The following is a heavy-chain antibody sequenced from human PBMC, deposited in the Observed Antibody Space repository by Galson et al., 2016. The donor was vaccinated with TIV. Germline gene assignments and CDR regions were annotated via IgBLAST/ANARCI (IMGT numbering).Heavy chain of an antibody. CDR1: GVSFNTHG. J-gene: IGHJ6*02. V-gene: IGHV1-69*05. CDR2: VVPQYGTT. CDR3: ARGWGDFRSGPVAFHFGMDV. Sequence: SVKVSCKASGVSFNTHGIVWVRQAPGQGLEWVGEVVPQYGTTTNTQSFQDRVTITTDESTSTAYMEVSRLKSEDTAVYYCARGWGDFRSGPVAFHFGMDVWGQGTTVVVSS. D-gene: IGHD6-25*01.